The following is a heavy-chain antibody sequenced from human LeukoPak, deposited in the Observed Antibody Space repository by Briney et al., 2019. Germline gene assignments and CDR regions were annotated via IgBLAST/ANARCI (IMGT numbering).Heavy chain of an antibody. J-gene: IGHJ4*02. D-gene: IGHD4-23*01. CDR2: ISSSGSTI. CDR3: ARDEDGGNSYSDY. Sequence: PGGSLRLSCTASGFTFSDYYMSWIRQAPGKGLEWVSYISSSGSTIYYADSVKGRFTISRDNAKNSLYLQMNSLRAEDTAVYYCARDEDGGNSYSDYWGQGTLVTVSS. CDR1: GFTFSDYY. V-gene: IGHV3-11*01.